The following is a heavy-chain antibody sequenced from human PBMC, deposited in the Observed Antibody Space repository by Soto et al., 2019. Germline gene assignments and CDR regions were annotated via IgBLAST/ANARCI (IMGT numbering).Heavy chain of an antibody. J-gene: IGHJ4*02. CDR1: GFTFSSYA. V-gene: IGHV3-23*01. Sequence: HPGGSLRLSCAASGFTFSSYAMSWVRQAPGKGLEWVSAISGSGGSTYYADSVKGRFTISRDNSKNTLYLQMNSLRAEDTAVYYCAKDRTLWWSSSDYWGQGTLVTVSS. CDR2: ISGSGGST. D-gene: IGHD2-21*01. CDR3: AKDRTLWWSSSDY.